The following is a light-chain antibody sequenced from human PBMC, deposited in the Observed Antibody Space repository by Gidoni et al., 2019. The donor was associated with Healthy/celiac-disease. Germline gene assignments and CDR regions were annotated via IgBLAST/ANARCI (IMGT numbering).Light chain of an antibody. Sequence: EIQMTQSPSTLSASVGDRVTITCRASQSNSSWLAWYQQKPGKAPKLLIYKASSLESGVPSRFSGSGSGTEFTLTISSLQPDDFATYYCQQYNSYSRTFGQGTKVEIK. CDR1: QSNSSW. V-gene: IGKV1-5*03. J-gene: IGKJ1*01. CDR3: QQYNSYSRT. CDR2: KAS.